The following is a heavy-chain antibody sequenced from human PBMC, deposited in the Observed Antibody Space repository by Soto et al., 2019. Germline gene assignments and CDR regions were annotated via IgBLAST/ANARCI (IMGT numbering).Heavy chain of an antibody. Sequence: EVQLVESGGGLVQPGGSLRLSCAASGFTFSAYDMHWVRQPTGKGLEWVSAIGTLHDTYYPDSVKGRFTISRENAKKSLSLQMKSPATGVTAVYFCARQGFHWHGGGGWFDPWGQGTLVTVSS. CDR3: ARQGFHWHGGGGWFDP. J-gene: IGHJ5*02. D-gene: IGHD3-16*01. CDR2: IGTLHDT. CDR1: GFTFSAYD. V-gene: IGHV3-13*01.